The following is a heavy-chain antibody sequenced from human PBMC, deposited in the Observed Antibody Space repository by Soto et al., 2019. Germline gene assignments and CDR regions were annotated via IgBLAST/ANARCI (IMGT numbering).Heavy chain of an antibody. D-gene: IGHD2-15*01. CDR2: IYYSGST. CDR1: GGSISSGGYY. Sequence: SETLSLTCTVSGGSISSGGYYWSWIRQHPGKGLEWIGYIYYSGSTYYNPSLKSRVTISVDTSKNQFTLKLSSVNAADTAVYYCARDRISSTPYGMDVWGQGTTVTVSS. V-gene: IGHV4-31*03. CDR3: ARDRISSTPYGMDV. J-gene: IGHJ6*02.